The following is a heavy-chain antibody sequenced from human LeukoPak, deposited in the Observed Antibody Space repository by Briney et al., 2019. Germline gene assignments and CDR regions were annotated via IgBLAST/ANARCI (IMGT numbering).Heavy chain of an antibody. CDR3: AREGYCSSTSCYTNAFDI. D-gene: IGHD2-2*02. J-gene: IGHJ3*02. CDR1: GGTFGSYA. V-gene: IGHV1-69*13. Sequence: SVKVSCKASGGTFGSYAISWVRQAPGQGLEWMGGIIPIFGTANYAQKFQGRVTITADESTSTAYMELSSLRSEDTAVYYCAREGYCSSTSCYTNAFDIWGQGTMVTVSS. CDR2: IIPIFGTA.